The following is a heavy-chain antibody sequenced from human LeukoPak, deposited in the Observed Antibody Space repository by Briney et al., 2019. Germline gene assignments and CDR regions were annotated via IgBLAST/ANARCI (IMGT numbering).Heavy chain of an antibody. CDR3: AREWELLLFDY. CDR1: GFTFSTYW. CDR2: ITSDGSST. D-gene: IGHD1-26*01. V-gene: IGHV3-74*01. J-gene: IGHJ4*02. Sequence: PGRSLRLSCPASGFTFSTYWMHCVRQAPGKAPPSLSRITSDGSSTSYADSVKGRFTISRDNAKNTLYLQRNSLRAEDTAVYYCAREWELLLFDYWGQGTLVTVSS.